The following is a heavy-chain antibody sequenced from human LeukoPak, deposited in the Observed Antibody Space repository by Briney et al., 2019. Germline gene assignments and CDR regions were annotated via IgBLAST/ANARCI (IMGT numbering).Heavy chain of an antibody. Sequence: SGTLSLTCTVSGGFISSYYCSWSGQHPGKGLEWIGYIYNSGSTKDNPALKSRVTISVDTSKNQISLKLSSVTAADTAVYYCARRARAGYNLEPFDNWGQGTLVTVSS. CDR1: GGFISSYY. D-gene: IGHD5-24*01. V-gene: IGHV4-59*08. CDR3: ARRARAGYNLEPFDN. CDR2: IYNSGST. J-gene: IGHJ4*02.